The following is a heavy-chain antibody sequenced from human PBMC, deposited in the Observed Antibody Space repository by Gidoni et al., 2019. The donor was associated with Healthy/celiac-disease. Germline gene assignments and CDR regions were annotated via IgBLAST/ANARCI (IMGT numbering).Heavy chain of an antibody. CDR1: GGSFSGYY. J-gene: IGHJ4*02. CDR3: ARCPDYYGSGLIDY. D-gene: IGHD3-10*01. CDR2: INHSGST. V-gene: IGHV4-34*01. Sequence: QVPLPQWGAGLLKPSETLSPTCAVSGGSFSGYYWSWIRQPPGKGLEWIGEINHSGSTNSNPSLKSRVTISVDTSKNQFSLKLSSVTAADTAVYYCARCPDYYGSGLIDYWGQGTLVTVSS.